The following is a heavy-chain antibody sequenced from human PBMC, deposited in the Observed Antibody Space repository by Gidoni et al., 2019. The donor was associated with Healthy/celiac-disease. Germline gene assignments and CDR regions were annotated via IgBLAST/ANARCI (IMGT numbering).Heavy chain of an antibody. V-gene: IGHV4-39*01. J-gene: IGHJ3*02. Sequence: SSRYYWGWIRQPPGKGLEWIGSIYYSGSTYYNPSLKSRVTISVDPSKNQFSLKLSSVTAADTAVYYCARLGRRWLQPTDAFDIWGQGTMVTVSS. CDR2: IYYSGST. D-gene: IGHD5-12*01. CDR3: ARLGRRWLQPTDAFDI. CDR1: SSRYY.